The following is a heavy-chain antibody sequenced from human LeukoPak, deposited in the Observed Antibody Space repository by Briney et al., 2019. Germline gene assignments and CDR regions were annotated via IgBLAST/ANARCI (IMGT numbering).Heavy chain of an antibody. CDR1: GFTFSSYA. V-gene: IGHV3-23*01. CDR3: AKDHGSRWELLTY. D-gene: IGHD1-26*01. Sequence: TGGSLRLSCAASGFTFSSYAMRWVRQAPGKGLEWVSAISGSGGSTYYADSVKGRFTISRDNSKNTLYLQMNSLRAEDTAVYYCAKDHGSRWELLTYWGQGTLVTVSS. CDR2: ISGSGGST. J-gene: IGHJ4*02.